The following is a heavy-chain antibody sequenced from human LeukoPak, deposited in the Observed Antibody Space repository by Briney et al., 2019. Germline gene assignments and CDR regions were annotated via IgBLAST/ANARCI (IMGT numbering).Heavy chain of an antibody. V-gene: IGHV1-69*01. Sequence: SVKVSCKASGGTFSSYAISWVRQAPGQGLEWMGGIIPIFGTANYAQKFRGRVTITADESTSTAYMELSSLRSEDTAVYYCARDYYDSSGYQYYFDYWGQGTLVTVSS. CDR2: IIPIFGTA. D-gene: IGHD3-22*01. CDR1: GGTFSSYA. CDR3: ARDYYDSSGYQYYFDY. J-gene: IGHJ4*02.